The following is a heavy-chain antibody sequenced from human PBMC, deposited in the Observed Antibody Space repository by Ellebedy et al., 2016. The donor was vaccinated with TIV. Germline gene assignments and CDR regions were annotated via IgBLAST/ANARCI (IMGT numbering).Heavy chain of an antibody. Sequence: GGSLRLSCAVSGLAFSSYWMTWVRQAPGKGLEWVANIKHDGSDQYYVESVRGRFTISRDNAKKSGYLQMNSLRAEDPAVYYCVTYRGSGSPVGYYYGVDVWGQGTTVTVSS. D-gene: IGHD3-10*01. V-gene: IGHV3-7*03. J-gene: IGHJ6*02. CDR1: GLAFSSYW. CDR3: VTYRGSGSPVGYYYGVDV. CDR2: IKHDGSDQ.